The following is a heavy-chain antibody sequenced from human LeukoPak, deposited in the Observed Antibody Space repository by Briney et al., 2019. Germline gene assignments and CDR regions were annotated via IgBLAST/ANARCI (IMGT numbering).Heavy chain of an antibody. V-gene: IGHV3-21*01. J-gene: IGHJ4*02. CDR3: ARDNYDYRDYYFDY. CDR2: ISSGSRSI. CDR1: GFTFSSYG. D-gene: IGHD4-17*01. Sequence: GGSLRLSCAVSGFTFSSYGMNWLRQAPGKGLEWVSFISSGSRSIYYADSVKGRFTISRDNAKNSLHLQMNSLRAEDTAVYYCARDNYDYRDYYFDYWGQGTLVTVSS.